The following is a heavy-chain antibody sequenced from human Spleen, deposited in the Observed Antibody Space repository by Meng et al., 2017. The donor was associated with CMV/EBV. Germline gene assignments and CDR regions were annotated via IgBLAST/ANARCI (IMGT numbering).Heavy chain of an antibody. D-gene: IGHD3-3*01. Sequence: SQTLSLTCGVYGGSFSDYYWGWIRQPPGKGLEWIGSIYYSGSTYYNPSLKSRVTISVDTSKNQFSLKLSSVTAADTAVYYCARHPHYDFWSGYHHDAFDIWGQGTMVTVSS. CDR3: ARHPHYDFWSGYHHDAFDI. CDR1: GGSFSDYY. V-gene: IGHV4-39*01. CDR2: IYYSGST. J-gene: IGHJ3*02.